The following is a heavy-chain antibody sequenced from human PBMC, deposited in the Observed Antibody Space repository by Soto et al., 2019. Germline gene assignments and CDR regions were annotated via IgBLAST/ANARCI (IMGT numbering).Heavy chain of an antibody. J-gene: IGHJ4*02. CDR1: GFTFSSYW. D-gene: IGHD1-1*01. Sequence: EVQLVESGGGLVQPGGSLRLSCAASGFTFSSYWMHWVRQAPGKGRVWVSRINSDGSSTSYADSVKGRFTISRDNANNTLYLQMNSLRAEDTAVDYGARVSTRNGVDYWGQGTLVTVSS. V-gene: IGHV3-74*01. CDR2: INSDGSST. CDR3: ARVSTRNGVDY.